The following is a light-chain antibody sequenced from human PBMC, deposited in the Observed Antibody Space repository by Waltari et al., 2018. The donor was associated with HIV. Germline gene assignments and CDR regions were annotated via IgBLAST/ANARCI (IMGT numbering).Light chain of an antibody. V-gene: IGKV3-15*01. CDR1: QSVTTN. Sequence: ETVMTQSPASLSVSPGQRATLSCRASQSVTTNLAWYQQKPGQAPRLLIDGASTRATGIPARFSGSGSGTEFTLTISSLQSEDSAVYYCQQYNNWPPAFGQGTKVEIK. CDR2: GAS. CDR3: QQYNNWPPA. J-gene: IGKJ1*01.